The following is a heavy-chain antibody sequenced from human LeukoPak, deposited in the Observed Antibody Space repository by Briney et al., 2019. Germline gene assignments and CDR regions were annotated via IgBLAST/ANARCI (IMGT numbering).Heavy chain of an antibody. Sequence: PGGSLRLSCAVSGFTFISYWMNWVRQAPGKGLEWVASIKQDGGEKYYVDSVKDRFTISRVNAKNSLYLQMSSLRAEDTAVYYCARDGTAADLYFDLWGQGTLLTVSS. CDR1: GFTFISYW. V-gene: IGHV3-7*01. CDR2: IKQDGGEK. J-gene: IGHJ4*01. CDR3: ARDGTAADLYFDL. D-gene: IGHD6-13*01.